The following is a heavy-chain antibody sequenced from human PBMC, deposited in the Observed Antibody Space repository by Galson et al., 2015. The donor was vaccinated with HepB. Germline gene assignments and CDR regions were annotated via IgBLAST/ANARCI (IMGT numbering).Heavy chain of an antibody. CDR2: ISYDGRNK. CDR3: AKDATPNCGGGCFLVGDY. CDR1: GFTFSDFW. D-gene: IGHD2-21*01. V-gene: IGHV3-30*18. Sequence: SLRLSCAASGFTFSDFWMSWVRQAPGMGLEWVAVISYDGRNKFYVDSVKGRFTISRDNSKDTLYLEMNSLRAEDTAVYYCAKDATPNCGGGCFLVGDYWGQGALVTVSS. J-gene: IGHJ4*02.